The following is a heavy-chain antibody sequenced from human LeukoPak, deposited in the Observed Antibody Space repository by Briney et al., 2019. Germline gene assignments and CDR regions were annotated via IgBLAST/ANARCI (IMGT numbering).Heavy chain of an antibody. D-gene: IGHD2-15*01. CDR1: GFTFSSYG. CDR3: AKDLAAEYCSGGSCYDTQAFDI. J-gene: IGHJ3*02. CDR2: ISYDGSNK. V-gene: IGHV3-30*18. Sequence: GGSLRLSCAASGFTFSSYGMHWVRQAPGKGLEWVAVISYDGSNKYYADSVKGRFTISRDNSKNTLYLQMNSLRAEDTAVYYCAKDLAAEYCSGGSCYDTQAFDIWGQGTMVTVSS.